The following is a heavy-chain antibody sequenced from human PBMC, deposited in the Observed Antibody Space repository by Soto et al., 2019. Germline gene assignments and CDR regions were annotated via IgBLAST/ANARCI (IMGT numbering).Heavy chain of an antibody. J-gene: IGHJ5*02. D-gene: IGHD3-9*01. V-gene: IGHV4-34*01. CDR3: DCRRNYVILTGKFNWFDH. CDR1: GGSFSGYY. CDR2: INHSGST. Sequence: SETLSLTCAVYGGSFSGYYWSWIRQPPGKGLEWIGEINHSGSTNYNPSLKSRVTISVDTSKNQFSLKLSSVTAADTAVYYCDCRRNYVILTGKFNWFDHWGQGTLVTVSS.